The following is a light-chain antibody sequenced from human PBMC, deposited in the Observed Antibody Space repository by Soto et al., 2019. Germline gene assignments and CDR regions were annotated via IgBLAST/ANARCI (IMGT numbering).Light chain of an antibody. CDR2: GAS. V-gene: IGKV3-15*01. CDR3: QQYNNWPPYT. CDR1: QSVTSN. J-gene: IGKJ2*01. Sequence: VITQSPATLSVSPGERATLSCRASQSVTSNLAWYQQKPGQAPRLLIYGASTRATGIPARFSGSGSGTEFTLTISSLQSEDFAVYYCQQYNNWPPYTFGQGTKVDIK.